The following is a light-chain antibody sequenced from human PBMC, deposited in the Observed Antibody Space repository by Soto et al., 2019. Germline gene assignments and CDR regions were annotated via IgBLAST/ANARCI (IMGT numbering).Light chain of an antibody. J-gene: IGKJ2*01. CDR1: PGISSY. Sequence: DIQLTQSPSFLSASVGDRVTITCRASPGISSYFAWYQQKPGKAPKLLIYAASTLHSGVPSRFSGSGSGTEFTLTISSLQPEEFATYYCQQRNSYRYTFGQGTKLEIK. V-gene: IGKV1-9*01. CDR3: QQRNSYRYT. CDR2: AAS.